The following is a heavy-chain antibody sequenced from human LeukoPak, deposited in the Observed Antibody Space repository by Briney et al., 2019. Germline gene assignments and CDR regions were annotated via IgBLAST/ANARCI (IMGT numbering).Heavy chain of an antibody. V-gene: IGHV3-23*01. J-gene: IGHJ4*02. Sequence: PGGSLRLSCAASGFTFSSYGMSWVRQAPGKGLEWVSAISGSGGSTYYADSVKGRFTISRDNSKRTLYLQMNSLGAEDTAVYYCAKDSGVLRHFDWLSYFDYWGQGTLVTVSS. CDR1: GFTFSSYG. CDR3: AKDSGVLRHFDWLSYFDY. D-gene: IGHD3-9*01. CDR2: ISGSGGST.